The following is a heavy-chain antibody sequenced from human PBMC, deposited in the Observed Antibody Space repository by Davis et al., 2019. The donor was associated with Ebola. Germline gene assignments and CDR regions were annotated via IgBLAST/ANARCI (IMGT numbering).Heavy chain of an antibody. D-gene: IGHD2-2*02. CDR3: ARDRGYCSSTSCYSTEGY. Sequence: GESLKISCAASSFPFSDYYMSWIRQAPGKGLEWVSYISSSSSYTNYADSVKGRFTISRNNAKNSLYLQMNSLRAEDTAVYYCARDRGYCSSTSCYSTEGYWGQGTLV. J-gene: IGHJ4*02. CDR1: SFPFSDYY. CDR2: ISSSSSYT. V-gene: IGHV3-11*06.